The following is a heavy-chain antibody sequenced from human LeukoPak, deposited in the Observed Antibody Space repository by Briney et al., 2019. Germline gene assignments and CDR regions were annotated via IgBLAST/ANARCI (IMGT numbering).Heavy chain of an antibody. Sequence: GGSLRLSCAASGFTFSSYGMTWVRQAPGKGLEWVSAISGSGGSTYYADSVKGRFTISRDNSKNILYLQMNSLRAEDTALYYCAKSNGGTCYSGIDYWGQGTLVTVSS. CDR3: AKSNGGTCYSGIDY. D-gene: IGHD2-15*01. V-gene: IGHV3-23*01. CDR1: GFTFSSYG. J-gene: IGHJ4*02. CDR2: ISGSGGST.